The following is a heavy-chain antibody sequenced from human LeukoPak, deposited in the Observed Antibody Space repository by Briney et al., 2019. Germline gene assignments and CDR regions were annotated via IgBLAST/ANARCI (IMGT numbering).Heavy chain of an antibody. D-gene: IGHD5-12*01. CDR3: ARDISGYSDFDY. CDR2: IYTSGST. CDR1: GGSISSGSYY. J-gene: IGHJ4*02. V-gene: IGHV4-61*02. Sequence: PSETLSLTCTVSGGSISSGSYYWSWIRQPAGKGLEWIGRIYTSGSTNYNPSLKSRVTISVDTSKNQFSLKLSSVTAADTAVYYCARDISGYSDFDYWGQGTLVTVSS.